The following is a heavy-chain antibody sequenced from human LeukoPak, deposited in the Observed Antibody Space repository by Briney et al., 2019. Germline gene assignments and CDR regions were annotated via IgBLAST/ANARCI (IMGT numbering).Heavy chain of an antibody. J-gene: IGHJ6*03. CDR3: AQSSYYDFWSGPEAYYYYYMDV. Sequence: GGSLRLSCVGSGFIFSAYWMAWVRQAPGKGPEWVANINEDGGEERYVDSVRGRFTISRDNTKNSLSLQMNSLRAEDTAVYYCAQSSYYDFWSGPEAYYYYYMDVWGKGTTVTVSS. CDR2: INEDGGEE. V-gene: IGHV3-7*03. D-gene: IGHD3-3*01. CDR1: GFIFSAYW.